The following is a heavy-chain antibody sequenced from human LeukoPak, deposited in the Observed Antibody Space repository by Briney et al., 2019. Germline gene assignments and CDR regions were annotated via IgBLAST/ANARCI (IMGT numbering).Heavy chain of an antibody. Sequence: GGSLRLSCAASGFTFSSYAMSWVRQAPGKGLEWVSAISGSGGSTYYADSVKGRFTIPRDNSKNTLYLQMNSLRTEDTAVYYCAKRQDASTWSRGGGIYFDYWGQGTLVTVSS. CDR2: ISGSGGST. D-gene: IGHD6-13*01. CDR3: AKRQDASTWSRGGGIYFDY. J-gene: IGHJ4*02. CDR1: GFTFSSYA. V-gene: IGHV3-23*01.